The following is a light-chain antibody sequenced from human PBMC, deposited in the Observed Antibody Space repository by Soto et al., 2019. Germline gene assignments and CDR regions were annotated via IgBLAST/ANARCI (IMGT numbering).Light chain of an antibody. CDR1: QDSSNY. V-gene: IGKV1-33*01. CDR3: QQYDNPLT. Sequence: VDRVPIPCPASQDSSNYLPWYQQKPEKAPKLLIYDASNLETGVPSRFSGSGSGTDFTFTISSLQPEDIATYYCQQYDNPLTFGGGTKVDIK. J-gene: IGKJ4*01. CDR2: DAS.